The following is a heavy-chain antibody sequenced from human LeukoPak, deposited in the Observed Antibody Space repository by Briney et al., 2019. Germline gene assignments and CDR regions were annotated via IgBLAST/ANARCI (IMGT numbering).Heavy chain of an antibody. CDR2: INPNSGGT. V-gene: IGHV1-2*02. Sequence: ASVKVSCKASGYTCTGYYMHWVRQAPGQGLEWMGWINPNSGGTNYAQKFQGRVTMTRDTSISTAYMELSRLRSDDTAVYYCARDLGHSSGWYGGAFDIWGQGTMVTVSS. CDR1: GYTCTGYY. D-gene: IGHD6-19*01. CDR3: ARDLGHSSGWYGGAFDI. J-gene: IGHJ3*02.